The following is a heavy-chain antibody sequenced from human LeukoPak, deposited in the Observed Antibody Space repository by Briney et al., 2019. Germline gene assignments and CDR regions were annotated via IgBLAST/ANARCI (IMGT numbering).Heavy chain of an antibody. CDR1: GFTFSSYA. D-gene: IGHD3-22*01. J-gene: IGHJ1*01. Sequence: GGSLRLSCAASGFTFSSYAMSWVRQAPGKGLEWVSAISFSGGSTYYADSVKGRFTLSRDNSKNTLYLQMNSLRDEDTAVYYCAKDGRNYYDTSGYYYGEYFQHWGQGTLVTVSS. V-gene: IGHV3-23*01. CDR3: AKDGRNYYDTSGYYYGEYFQH. CDR2: ISFSGGST.